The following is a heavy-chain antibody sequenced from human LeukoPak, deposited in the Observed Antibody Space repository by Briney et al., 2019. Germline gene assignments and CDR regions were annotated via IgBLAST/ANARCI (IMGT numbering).Heavy chain of an antibody. Sequence: SQTLSLTCAISGDSVSSNSGAWNWIRQSPSRGLEWLGRTYYRSKWYNGYAVSVKSRITINPDTSKNQFSLHLNSVTPEDTAVHYCAGGPGSLLHWGQGILVTVSS. CDR2: TYYRSKWYN. CDR1: GDSVSSNSGA. V-gene: IGHV6-1*01. CDR3: AGGPGSLLH. J-gene: IGHJ4*02.